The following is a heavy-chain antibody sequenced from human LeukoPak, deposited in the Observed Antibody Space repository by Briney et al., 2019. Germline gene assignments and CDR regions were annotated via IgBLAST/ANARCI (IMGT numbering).Heavy chain of an antibody. Sequence: SETLSLTCTVSGGSISSSSYYWGWIRQPPGKGLEWIGYIYYSGSTNYNPSLKSRVTISVDTSKNQFSLKLSSVTAADTAVYYCASLYYDSWRRPATDYWGQGTLVTVSS. CDR2: IYYSGST. D-gene: IGHD2-8*01. CDR1: GGSISSSSYY. V-gene: IGHV4-61*05. CDR3: ASLYYDSWRRPATDY. J-gene: IGHJ4*02.